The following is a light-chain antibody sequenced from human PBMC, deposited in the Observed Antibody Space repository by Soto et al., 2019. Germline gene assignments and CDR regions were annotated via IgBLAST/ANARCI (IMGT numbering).Light chain of an antibody. CDR1: SSDVGGYNY. V-gene: IGLV2-14*03. CDR3: SSYTSSSPL. CDR2: DVS. J-gene: IGLJ2*01. Sequence: ALTQPASVSGSPGQSITISCTGTSSDVGGYNYVSWYQQHPGKAPKLMIFDVSNRPSGVSDRFSGSKSGNTASLTISGLQAEDEADYYCSSYTSSSPLFGGGTKLTVL.